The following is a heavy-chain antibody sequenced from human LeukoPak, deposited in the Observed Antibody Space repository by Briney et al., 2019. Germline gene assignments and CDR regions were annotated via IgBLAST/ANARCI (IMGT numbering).Heavy chain of an antibody. V-gene: IGHV4-59*08. J-gene: IGHJ3*02. CDR3: ARPGVGSGRYGAFDI. D-gene: IGHD5-18*01. CDR2: IFYSGST. CDR1: GGSISSYY. Sequence: SETLSLTCTVSGGSISSYYWSWIRQPPGKGLEWIGYIFYSGSTNYNPSLESRVTMSVDTSKNQFSLKLRSVTAADTAVYYCARPGVGSGRYGAFDIWGQGTLVIVSS.